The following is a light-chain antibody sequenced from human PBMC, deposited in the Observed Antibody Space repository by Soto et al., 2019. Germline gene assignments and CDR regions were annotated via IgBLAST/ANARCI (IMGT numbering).Light chain of an antibody. J-gene: IGKJ5*01. CDR3: QYHGSSPIT. CDR1: QSVNNY. Sequence: EIVLTQSPATLSLSPGERATLSCRASQSVNNYLAWYQQKPGQAPRLLTFAASSRASGIPDRFSGSGSGTDFTLTISRLEPEDFALFYCQYHGSSPITFGQGTRLEIK. CDR2: AAS. V-gene: IGKV3-20*01.